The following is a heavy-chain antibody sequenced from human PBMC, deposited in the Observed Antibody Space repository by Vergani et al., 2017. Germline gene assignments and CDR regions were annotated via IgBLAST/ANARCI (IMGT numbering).Heavy chain of an antibody. Sequence: QVQLVQSGAEVKKPGASVKVSCKASGYTFTSYGISWVRQAPGQGLEWMGWISAYNGNTNYAPRLQGRVTMTTDTSTSRSYMEMRSLRSDDTAVYYCAREGDCSGGSCYPEYIDVWGQGTTVTVSS. CDR2: ISAYNGNT. CDR1: GYTFTSYG. V-gene: IGHV1-18*01. J-gene: IGHJ6*02. D-gene: IGHD2-15*01. CDR3: AREGDCSGGSCYPEYIDV.